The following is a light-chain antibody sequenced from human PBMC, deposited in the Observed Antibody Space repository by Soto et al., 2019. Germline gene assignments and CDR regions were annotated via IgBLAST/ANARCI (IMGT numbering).Light chain of an antibody. CDR1: QSVSSY. Sequence: EIVLTQSPATLSLSPGERATLSCRASQSVSSYLAWYQQKPGQAPRLLIYDASNRATGIPARFSGSGSGTDVTLTISSRETDDFAVYYCQQRSNWARTFGHVTNVEIK. CDR3: QQRSNWART. V-gene: IGKV3-11*01. CDR2: DAS. J-gene: IGKJ1*01.